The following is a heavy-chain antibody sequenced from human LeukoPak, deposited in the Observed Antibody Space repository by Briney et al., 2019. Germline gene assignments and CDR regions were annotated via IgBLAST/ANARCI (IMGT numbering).Heavy chain of an antibody. CDR1: GYTFTGYY. V-gene: IGHV1-18*04. Sequence: VASVKVSCKASGYTFTGYYMHWVRQAPGQGLEWMGWISAYNGNTNYAQKLQGRVTMTTDTSTSTAYMELRSLRSDDTAVYYCARSSSVVPAVIAGGYWGQGTLVTVSS. J-gene: IGHJ4*02. D-gene: IGHD2-2*01. CDR2: ISAYNGNT. CDR3: ARSSSVVPAVIAGGY.